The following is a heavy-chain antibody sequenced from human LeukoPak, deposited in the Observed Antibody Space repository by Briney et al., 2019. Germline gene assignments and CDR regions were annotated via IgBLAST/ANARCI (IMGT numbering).Heavy chain of an antibody. CDR3: ARGSITMPAAPFDY. V-gene: IGHV4-4*02. CDR1: GGSISISNW. J-gene: IGHJ4*02. Sequence: SGTLSLTCAVSGGSISISNWWSWIRQTPGEGLEWIGEINHRGIANYNPPLKSRVTMSVGTFKTEFSLRLTTVTAADTAVYYCARGSITMPAAPFDYWGQGTLVTVSS. D-gene: IGHD3-10*01. CDR2: INHRGIA.